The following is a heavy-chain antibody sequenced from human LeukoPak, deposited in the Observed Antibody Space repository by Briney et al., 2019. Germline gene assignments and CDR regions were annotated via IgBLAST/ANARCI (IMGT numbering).Heavy chain of an antibody. V-gene: IGHV3-30*18. CDR1: GFTFSSYG. J-gene: IGHJ4*02. CDR2: VSYDGTNK. CDR3: AKESPTTSTLDY. D-gene: IGHD1-14*01. Sequence: VGSLRLSCAASGFTFSSYGMDWVRHAPGEGLDWVAVVSYDGTNKYYADSVEGRFTISRVNSKNTLFLQMNSLRAEDTAVYYCAKESPTTSTLDYWGLGTLVTVSS.